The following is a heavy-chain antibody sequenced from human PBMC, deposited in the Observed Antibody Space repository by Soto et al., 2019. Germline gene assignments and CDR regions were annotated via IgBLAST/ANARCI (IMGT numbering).Heavy chain of an antibody. CDR2: INRDGSAT. Sequence: EVQLAESGGGLVHPGESLRLSCEVSGLTYSKAWVHWVSQAPGKGLVWVSSINRDGSATYYADSVKGRVTISRDSAGKTIFLQLNSMQEDDTAVYYSARGDLVIGPYKRLWGQGTTVTV. D-gene: IGHD3-22*01. V-gene: IGHV3-74*01. CDR3: ARGDLVIGPYKRL. CDR1: GLTYSKAW. J-gene: IGHJ6*02.